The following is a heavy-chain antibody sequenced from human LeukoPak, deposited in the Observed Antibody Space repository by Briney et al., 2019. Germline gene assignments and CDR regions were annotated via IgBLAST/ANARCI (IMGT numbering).Heavy chain of an antibody. J-gene: IGHJ4*02. V-gene: IGHV4-34*01. CDR2: INHSGST. D-gene: IGHD3-22*01. CDR3: ARHYYDSSGYYYGDY. Sequence: SETLSLTCAVYGGSFSGYYWSWIRQPPGKGLEWIGEINHSGSTNYSPSLKSRVTISVDTSKNQFSLKLSSVTAADTAVYYCARHYYDSSGYYYGDYWGQGTLVTVSS. CDR1: GGSFSGYY.